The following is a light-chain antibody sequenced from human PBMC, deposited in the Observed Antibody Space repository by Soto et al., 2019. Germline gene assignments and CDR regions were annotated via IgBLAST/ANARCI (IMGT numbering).Light chain of an antibody. Sequence: ETLLTQSPATLSVSPGERATLSCRASQSVRDNLAWYQQKPGQAPRLLIYGASTRAPGIPDRFSGSGFGTEFSLTISSLQSEDLAVYYCQQHNDWPPSTFGQGTKLEIK. J-gene: IGKJ2*01. CDR3: QQHNDWPPST. CDR1: QSVRDN. V-gene: IGKV3-15*01. CDR2: GAS.